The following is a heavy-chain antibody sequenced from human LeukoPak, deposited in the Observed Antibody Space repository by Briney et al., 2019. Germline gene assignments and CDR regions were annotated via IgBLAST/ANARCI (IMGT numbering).Heavy chain of an antibody. V-gene: IGHV3-7*01. CDR2: IKQDGSEK. CDR1: GFTFSSYG. Sequence: PGGSLRLSCAASGFTFSSYGMSWVRQAPGKGLEWVANIKQDGSEKYYVDSVKGRFTISRDNAKNSLYLQMNSLRAEDTAVYYCARDHSYGWFDYWGQGTLVTVSS. D-gene: IGHD5-18*01. CDR3: ARDHSYGWFDY. J-gene: IGHJ4*02.